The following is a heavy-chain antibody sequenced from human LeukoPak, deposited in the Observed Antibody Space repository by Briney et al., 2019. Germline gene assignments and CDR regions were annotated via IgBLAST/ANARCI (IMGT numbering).Heavy chain of an antibody. CDR3: ARYPFRGFGGFH. V-gene: IGHV4-61*02. CDR2: IYTSGST. Sequence: SPSQTLSLTCTVSGGSISSGSYYWSWIRQPAGKGLEWIGRIYTSGSTNYNPSLTSRVTISVDTSKNQFSLKLSSVTAADTAVYYCARYPFRGFGGFHWGQGTLVTVSS. D-gene: IGHD3-10*01. CDR1: GGSISSGSYY. J-gene: IGHJ4*02.